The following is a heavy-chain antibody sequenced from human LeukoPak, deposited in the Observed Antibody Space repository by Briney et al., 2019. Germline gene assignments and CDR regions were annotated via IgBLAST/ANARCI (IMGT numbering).Heavy chain of an antibody. CDR3: ARRKGPYGSGTYYDS. CDR2: VSWNGAYT. J-gene: IGHJ4*02. V-gene: IGHV3-20*04. CDR1: GFPFDDYV. D-gene: IGHD3-10*01. Sequence: GGSLRLSRAASGFPFDDYVMSWVRLAPGKGLEWVSGVSWNGAYTEYADSVRGRFTISRDNAKKSLYLQMNSLRVDDTALYYCARRKGPYGSGTYYDSWGQGTLVSVSS.